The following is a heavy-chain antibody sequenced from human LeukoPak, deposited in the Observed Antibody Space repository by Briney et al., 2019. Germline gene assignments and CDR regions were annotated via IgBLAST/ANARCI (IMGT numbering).Heavy chain of an antibody. Sequence: GASVKVSCKASGYTFTGYYMHWVRQAPGQGLEWMGRINPNSGGTNYAQKFQGRVTMTRDTSINTAYMELSSLRSDDTAVYYCARGGYYDSSGNYWGQGTLVTVSS. CDR3: ARGGYYDSSGNY. CDR2: INPNSGGT. CDR1: GYTFTGYY. J-gene: IGHJ4*02. V-gene: IGHV1-2*06. D-gene: IGHD3-22*01.